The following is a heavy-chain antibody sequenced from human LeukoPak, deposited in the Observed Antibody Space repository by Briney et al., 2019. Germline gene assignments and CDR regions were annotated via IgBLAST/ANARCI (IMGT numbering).Heavy chain of an antibody. CDR2: IYYSGST. D-gene: IGHD3-22*01. V-gene: IGHV4-59*01. J-gene: IGHJ3*02. CDR3: ARDPGPDYYDSSGYYSLNAFDI. Sequence: PSETLSLTCTVSGGSISSYYWSWIRQPPGKGLEWIGYIYYSGSTNYNPSLKSQVPISVDTSKTLFSLKLSSVTDADTAVYYCARDPGPDYYDSSGYYSLNAFDIWGQGTMVTVSS. CDR1: GGSISSYY.